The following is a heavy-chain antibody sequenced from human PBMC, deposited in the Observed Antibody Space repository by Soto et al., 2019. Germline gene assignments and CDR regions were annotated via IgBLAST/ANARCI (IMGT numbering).Heavy chain of an antibody. Sequence: GGSISSSSYYWGLIRQPPGTGLEWLGSIYYSGSNYYNPSLKSRVTISVDTSKNQFSLKLSSVTAADTAVDYCALVVVTAIGYYFDYWGQGTLVTVSS. CDR2: IYYSGSN. D-gene: IGHD2-21*02. CDR3: ALVVVTAIGYYFDY. CDR1: GGSISSSSYY. J-gene: IGHJ4*02. V-gene: IGHV4-39*01.